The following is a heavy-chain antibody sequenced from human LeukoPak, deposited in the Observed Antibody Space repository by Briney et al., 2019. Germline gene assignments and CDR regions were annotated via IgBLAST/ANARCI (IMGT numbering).Heavy chain of an antibody. J-gene: IGHJ4*02. Sequence: GGSLRLSCAASGFTFSNYGMEWVRQAPGKGLEWVALIWNDGNNKHYADSVKGRFSVSRDNSKNTLYLQMNSLRAEDTAVYYCARHIWKGSCRSTSCSSLDYWGQGTLVTVSS. CDR3: ARHIWKGSCRSTSCSSLDY. CDR1: GFTFSNYG. D-gene: IGHD2-2*01. CDR2: IWNDGNNK. V-gene: IGHV3-33*01.